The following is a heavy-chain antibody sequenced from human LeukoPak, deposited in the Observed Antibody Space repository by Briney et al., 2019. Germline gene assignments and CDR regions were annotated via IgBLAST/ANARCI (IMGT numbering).Heavy chain of an antibody. D-gene: IGHD2-21*02. CDR2: TNSDGSTT. V-gene: IGHV3-74*01. Sequence: GGSLRLSCAASGFMFSSFWMHWVRQVPGKGLVWVSHTNSDGSTTDYADSVRGRFTISRDNAKNTLYLQMNRLTVEDTAVYYCGRGMRDCYGLDYWGQGILVTVSS. CDR3: GRGMRDCYGLDY. J-gene: IGHJ4*02. CDR1: GFMFSSFW.